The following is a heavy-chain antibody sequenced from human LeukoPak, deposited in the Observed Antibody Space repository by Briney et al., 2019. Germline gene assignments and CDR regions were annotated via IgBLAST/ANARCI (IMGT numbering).Heavy chain of an antibody. Sequence: SETLSLTCTVSGDSISNYYWSWIRQPAGKGLEWIGRIYTSGSTNYNPSLKSRVTMSVDTSKNQFSLKLSSVTAADTAVYYCARGMEDDFWNYFDYWGQGTLVTVSS. J-gene: IGHJ4*02. V-gene: IGHV4-4*07. CDR2: IYTSGST. D-gene: IGHD3-3*01. CDR3: ARGMEDDFWNYFDY. CDR1: GDSISNYY.